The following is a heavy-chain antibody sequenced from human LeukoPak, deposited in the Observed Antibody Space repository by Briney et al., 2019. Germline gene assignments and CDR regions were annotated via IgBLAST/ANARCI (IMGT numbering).Heavy chain of an antibody. J-gene: IGHJ6*03. CDR2: IYYSGST. V-gene: IGHV4-59*01. CDR3: ARGFDRDYYYMDV. D-gene: IGHD5-24*01. CDR1: GGSISSYY. Sequence: SETLSLTCTVSGGSISSYYWSWIRQPPGKVLVWIGYIYYSGSTNYNPSLKSRVTISVDTSKNQFSLKLSSVTAADTAVYYCARGFDRDYYYMDVWGKGTTVTVSS.